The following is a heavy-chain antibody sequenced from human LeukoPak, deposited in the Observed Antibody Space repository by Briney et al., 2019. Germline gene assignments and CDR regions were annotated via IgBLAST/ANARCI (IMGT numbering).Heavy chain of an antibody. Sequence: PGRSLRLSCAASGFTVSSNYMSWVRQAPGKGLEWVSIIYNGGGTYYADSVKGRSTISRDNSKNTLYLQMNSLRVEDTAVYYCAREGGYWGQGTLVTVSS. V-gene: IGHV3-53*01. CDR3: AREGGY. CDR2: IYNGGGT. D-gene: IGHD2-15*01. J-gene: IGHJ4*02. CDR1: GFTVSSNY.